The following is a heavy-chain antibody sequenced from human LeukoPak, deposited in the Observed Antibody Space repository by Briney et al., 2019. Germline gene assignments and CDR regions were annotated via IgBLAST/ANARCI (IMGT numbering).Heavy chain of an antibody. CDR3: AREPPDAHYYYYMDV. V-gene: IGHV4-59*01. Sequence: SETLSLTYTVSGGSISSYYWSWIRQPPGKGLEWIGYIYYSGSTNYNPSLKSRVTISVDTSKNQFPLKLTSVTAADTAVYYCAREPPDAHYYYYMDVWGKGTTVTVSS. CDR1: GGSISSYY. J-gene: IGHJ6*03. D-gene: IGHD1-14*01. CDR2: IYYSGST.